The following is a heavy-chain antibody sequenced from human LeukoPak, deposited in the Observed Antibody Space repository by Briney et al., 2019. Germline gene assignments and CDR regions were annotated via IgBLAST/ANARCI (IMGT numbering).Heavy chain of an antibody. V-gene: IGHV4-30-2*01. CDR1: GGSISSGGYY. CDR3: ARDTTVRDIVVVPASL. J-gene: IGHJ4*02. D-gene: IGHD2-2*01. CDR2: IYHSVST. Sequence: SETLSLTCTVSGGSISSGGYYWSWIRQPPGKGLEWIGYIYHSVSTYYNPSLKSRVTISVDRSRNQFSLKLSSVTAADTAVYYCARDTTVRDIVVVPASLWGQGTLVTVSS.